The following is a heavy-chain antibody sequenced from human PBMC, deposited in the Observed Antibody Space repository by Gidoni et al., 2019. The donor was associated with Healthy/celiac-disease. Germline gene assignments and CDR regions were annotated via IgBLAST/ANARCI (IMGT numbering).Heavy chain of an antibody. CDR2: ISWKSDNL. J-gene: IGHJ3*02. Sequence: EVPLVASGGCLVQPGRSLRRSVAVAGFTFDAHAMNWGRQAPGKGLVSVSGISWKSDNLDYADSVRGRFTISRDNVKHSLYLQMNSLRGEDTALYYCAKVTVTTRAFDIWGQGTMVTVSS. CDR3: AKVTVTTRAFDI. V-gene: IGHV3-9*01. CDR1: GFTFDAHA. D-gene: IGHD4-17*01.